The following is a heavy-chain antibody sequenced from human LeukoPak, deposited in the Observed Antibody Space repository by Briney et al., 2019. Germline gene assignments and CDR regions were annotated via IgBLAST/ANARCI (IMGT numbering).Heavy chain of an antibody. J-gene: IGHJ4*02. CDR2: INSNSGGT. V-gene: IGHV1-2*02. Sequence: GGSVKVSCKASGYTFTGYYMHWVRQAPGQGLEWMGWINSNSGGTNYAQKFQGRVTMTRDTSISTVYMELSRLRSDDTAVYYCARGGTYDYDSSPYYPVWGQGTLVSVSS. D-gene: IGHD3-22*01. CDR3: ARGGTYDYDSSPYYPV. CDR1: GYTFTGYY.